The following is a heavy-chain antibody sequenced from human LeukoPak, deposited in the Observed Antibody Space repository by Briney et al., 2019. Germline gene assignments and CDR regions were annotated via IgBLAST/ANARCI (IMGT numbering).Heavy chain of an antibody. D-gene: IGHD3-10*01. V-gene: IGHV1-18*01. CDR2: ISAYNGNT. CDR1: GYTFTSYG. CDR3: ARRRMVRGVIITGYDY. J-gene: IGHJ4*02. Sequence: ASVKVSCKASGYTFTSYGISWVRQAPGRGLEWMGWISAYNGNTNYAQKLQGRVTMTTDTSTSTAYMELRSLRSDDTAVYYCARRRMVRGVIITGYDYWGQGTLVTVSS.